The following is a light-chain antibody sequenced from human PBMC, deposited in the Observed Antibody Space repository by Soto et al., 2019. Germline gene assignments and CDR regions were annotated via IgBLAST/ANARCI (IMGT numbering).Light chain of an antibody. CDR1: SSDVGGYNY. V-gene: IGLV2-8*01. CDR2: EVS. J-gene: IGLJ2*01. Sequence: QSVLTQPLSASGSPGQSVTISCTGSSSDVGGYNYVSWYQQHPGKAPKLMIYEVSKRPSGVPDRLSGSKSGNTASLTVSGLQAEDEADYYCSSYGGSNTVVFGGGTKLTVL. CDR3: SSYGGSNTVV.